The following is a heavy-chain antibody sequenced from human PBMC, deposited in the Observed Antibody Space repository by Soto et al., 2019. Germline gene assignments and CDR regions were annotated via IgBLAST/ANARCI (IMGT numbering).Heavy chain of an antibody. V-gene: IGHV4-34*01. J-gene: IGHJ6*02. CDR1: GASVSGQY. CDR3: ARGGITMAWNYYYYGMDV. CDR2: IIPTGST. D-gene: IGHD3-10*01. Sequence: PSETLSLTCAVSGASVSGQYWSWIRQPPGKGLEWVGEIIPTGSTTYNPSLKSRLSFSLDTSKNHFSLNLSSGSVADTAVYYCARGGITMAWNYYYYGMDVWGQGTTVTVSS.